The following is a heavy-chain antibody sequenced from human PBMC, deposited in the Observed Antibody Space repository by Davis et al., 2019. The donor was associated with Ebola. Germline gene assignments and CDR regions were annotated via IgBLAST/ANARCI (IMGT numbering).Heavy chain of an antibody. D-gene: IGHD5-12*01. J-gene: IGHJ4*02. CDR2: IYYSGST. CDR1: GGSFSGYY. V-gene: IGHV4-39*01. Sequence: SETLSLTCAVYGGSFSGYYWGWIRQPPGKGLEWIGSIYYSGSTYYNPSLKSRVTISVDTSKNQFSLKLSSVTAADTAVYYCARHSCRGYSGYDPLLIAVAVPYYFDYWGQGTLVTVSS. CDR3: ARHSCRGYSGYDPLLIAVAVPYYFDY.